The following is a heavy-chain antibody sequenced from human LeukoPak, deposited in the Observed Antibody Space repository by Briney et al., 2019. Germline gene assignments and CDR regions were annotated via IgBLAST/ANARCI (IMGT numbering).Heavy chain of an antibody. CDR2: INPNSGGT. CDR3: ARGGSGSYFSWLDP. D-gene: IGHD3-10*01. Sequence: ASVKVSCKASGYTFTGYYIHWVRQAPEQGLECVGWINPNSGGTSYAQKFQGRVTMTRDTSISTAYMELSRLRPDDTAVYYCARGGSGSYFSWLDPWGQGTLVTVSS. J-gene: IGHJ5*02. V-gene: IGHV1-2*02. CDR1: GYTFTGYY.